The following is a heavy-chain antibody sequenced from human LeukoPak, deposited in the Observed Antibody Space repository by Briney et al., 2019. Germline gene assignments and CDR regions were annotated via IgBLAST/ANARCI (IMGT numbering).Heavy chain of an antibody. J-gene: IGHJ6*03. V-gene: IGHV1-18*01. D-gene: IGHD2-2*01. CDR3: ARGYCSSTSCRSYYYYYMGV. CDR1: GYTFTSYG. Sequence: ASVKVFCKASGYTFTSYGISWVRQAPGQGLEWMGWISAYNGNTNYAQKLQGRVTMTTDTSTSTAYMELRSLRSDDTAVYYCARGYCSSTSCRSYYYYYMGVWGKGTTVTVSS. CDR2: ISAYNGNT.